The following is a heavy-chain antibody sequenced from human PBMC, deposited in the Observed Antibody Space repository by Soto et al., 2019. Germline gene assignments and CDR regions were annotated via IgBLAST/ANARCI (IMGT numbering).Heavy chain of an antibody. CDR2: ISAYNGNT. J-gene: IGHJ6*02. D-gene: IGHD2-21*01. CDR3: ARGAFCGGAPGCRDMDV. CDR1: GYKFISHS. Sequence: QIQLVQSGGEVKKPGASVKVSCKSSGYKFISHSITWVRQAPGQGLEWMGRISAYNGNTNYAQKLQGRGTMTTDTSTNTAYMELRSLRSDDTAVYYCARGAFCGGAPGCRDMDVWGQGTTVNVSS. V-gene: IGHV1-18*01.